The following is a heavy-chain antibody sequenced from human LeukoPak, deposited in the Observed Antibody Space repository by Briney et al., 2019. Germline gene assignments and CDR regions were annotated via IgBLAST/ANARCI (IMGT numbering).Heavy chain of an antibody. D-gene: IGHD3-10*01. CDR3: ARERLLWFGDRWFDH. V-gene: IGHV4-59*01. CDR2: IYYSGST. CDR1: GGSISSYY. Sequence: SETLSLTCTVSGGSISSYYWSWIRQPPGKGLEWIGYIYYSGSTNYNPSLKSRVTISVDTSKNQFSLKLSSVTAADTAVYYCARERLLWFGDRWFDHWGQGTLVTVSS. J-gene: IGHJ5*02.